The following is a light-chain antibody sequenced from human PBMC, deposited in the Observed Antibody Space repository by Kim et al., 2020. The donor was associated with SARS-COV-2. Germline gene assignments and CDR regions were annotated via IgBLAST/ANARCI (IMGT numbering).Light chain of an antibody. V-gene: IGLV1-51*01. CDR2: DNN. CDR1: SSNIGNNY. J-gene: IGLJ2*01. Sequence: QSVLTQPPSVSAAPGQKVTISCSGSSSNIGNNYVSWYQQLPGTAPKLLIYDNNKRPSEIPDRFSGSKSGTSATLVITGLQTGDEADYYCGTWDSSLSAVVFGGGTQLTVL. CDR3: GTWDSSLSAVV.